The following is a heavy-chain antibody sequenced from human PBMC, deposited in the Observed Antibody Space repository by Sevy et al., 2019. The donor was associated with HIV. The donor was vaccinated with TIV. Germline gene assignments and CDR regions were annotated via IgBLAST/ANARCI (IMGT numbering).Heavy chain of an antibody. CDR2: IYYSGNT. V-gene: IGHV4-31*03. D-gene: IGHD1-26*01. CDR3: AREQVGATYFDY. Sequence: SETLSLTCTVSGGSISSGGHYWSWIRQHPGKGLEWIAYIYYSGNTYYNPSLKSRVAMSVDTSKNQFSLKLSSVTAADTAVYYCAREQVGATYFDYWGQGTLVTVSS. J-gene: IGHJ4*02. CDR1: GGSISSGGHY.